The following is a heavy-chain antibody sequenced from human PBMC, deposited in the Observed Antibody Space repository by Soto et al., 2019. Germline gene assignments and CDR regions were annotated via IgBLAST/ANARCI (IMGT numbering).Heavy chain of an antibody. V-gene: IGHV2-5*01. D-gene: IGHD3-3*01. Sequence: SGPTLVNPTQTLTLTCTFSGFSLSTSGVGVGWIRQPPGKALEWLALIYWNDDKRYSPSLKSRLTITKDTSKNQVVLTMTNMEPVDTATYYCAHSSRITIFGVVIPDYFDYWGQGTLVTVSS. CDR3: AHSSRITIFGVVIPDYFDY. J-gene: IGHJ4*02. CDR2: IYWNDDK. CDR1: GFSLSTSGVG.